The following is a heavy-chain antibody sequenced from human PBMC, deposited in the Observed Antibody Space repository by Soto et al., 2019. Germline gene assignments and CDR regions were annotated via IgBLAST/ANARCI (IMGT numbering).Heavy chain of an antibody. V-gene: IGHV1-18*01. Sequence: ASVKVSCKASGYTFTSYGISWVRQAPGQGLEWMGWISAYNGNTNYAQKLQGRVTMTTDTSTSTAYMELRSLRSDDTAVYYCVRDWGTVVTHAFDIWGQGTMVTVSS. CDR3: VRDWGTVVTHAFDI. D-gene: IGHD2-21*02. CDR2: ISAYNGNT. CDR1: GYTFTSYG. J-gene: IGHJ3*02.